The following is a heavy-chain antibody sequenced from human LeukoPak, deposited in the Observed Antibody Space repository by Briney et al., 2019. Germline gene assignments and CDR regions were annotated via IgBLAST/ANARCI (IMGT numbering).Heavy chain of an antibody. D-gene: IGHD4-23*01. J-gene: IGHJ6*02. CDR3: AREPLPYGGNSFGHYYGMDV. CDR2: IIPMLGTA. V-gene: IGHV1-69*13. CDR1: GGTFSSYA. Sequence: SVKVSCKASGGTFSSYAISWVRQAPGQGLEWMGQIIPMLGTASYAQRFQGRVTLTADESTSTAYMELSSLRSEDTAVYYCAREPLPYGGNSFGHYYGMDVWGQGTTVTVSS.